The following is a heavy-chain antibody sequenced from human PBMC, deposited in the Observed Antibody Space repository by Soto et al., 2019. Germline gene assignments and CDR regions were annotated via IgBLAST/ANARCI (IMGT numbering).Heavy chain of an antibody. CDR3: AHRVLRTVFGLVTTTAIYFDF. CDR2: IYWDDDK. V-gene: IGHV2-5*02. J-gene: IGHJ4*02. Sequence: QITLNESGPTQVNPRQTLTLTCTFSGFSLTTSGVGVGWIRQSPGKAPEWLALIYWDDDKRYSPSLKSRLTITKDHSKNQVVLTMADLDPADTATYYCAHRVLRTVFGLVTTTAIYFDFWGQGTPVAVSS. CDR1: GFSLTTSGVG. D-gene: IGHD3-3*01.